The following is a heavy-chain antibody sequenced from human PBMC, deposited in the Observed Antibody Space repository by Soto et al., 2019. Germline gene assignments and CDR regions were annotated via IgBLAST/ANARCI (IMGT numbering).Heavy chain of an antibody. CDR1: GGSFSGYY. D-gene: IGHD6-19*01. V-gene: IGHV4-34*01. CDR3: ARGYSVAVPGWGL. J-gene: IGHJ4*02. CDR2: INHSGST. Sequence: QVQLQQWGAGLLKPSETLSLTCAVYGGSFSGYYWSWIRQPPGKGLEWIGEINHSGSTNYNPSLTSRVTISVDTSKHQFALKLSSVTAAGPAVYYCARGYSVAVPGWGLWGQGTLVTVSS.